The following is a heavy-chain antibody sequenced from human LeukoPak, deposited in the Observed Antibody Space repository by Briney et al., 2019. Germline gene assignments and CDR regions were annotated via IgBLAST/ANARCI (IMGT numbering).Heavy chain of an antibody. CDR2: ISAYNGTT. V-gene: IGHV1-18*01. CDR3: ARTTGYCSGGSCYETGDAFDI. J-gene: IGHJ3*02. Sequence: ASVKVSCKASGYTFTSYGISWVRQAPGPGLEWMGWISAYNGTTNYPQKLQGRVTMTTDTSTSTPYMELRSLRSDDTVVYYCARTTGYCSGGSCYETGDAFDIWGQGTMVTVSS. CDR1: GYTFTSYG. D-gene: IGHD2-15*01.